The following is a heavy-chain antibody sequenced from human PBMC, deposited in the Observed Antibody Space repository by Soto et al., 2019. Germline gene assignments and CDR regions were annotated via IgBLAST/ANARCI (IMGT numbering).Heavy chain of an antibody. D-gene: IGHD2-15*01. CDR1: GYTFTTYY. Sequence: GASVKVSCKASGYTFTTYYMHWVRQAPGQGLEWMGIINPSGVSTSYAQKFQGRVTMTRDTSTSTVYMELSSLRSEDTAVYYCARVYCSGGSCYGIDYWGQGTLVTVSS. CDR2: INPSGVST. J-gene: IGHJ4*02. V-gene: IGHV1-46*01. CDR3: ARVYCSGGSCYGIDY.